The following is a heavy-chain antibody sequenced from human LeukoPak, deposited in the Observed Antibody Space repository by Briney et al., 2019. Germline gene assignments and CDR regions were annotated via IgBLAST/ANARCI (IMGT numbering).Heavy chain of an antibody. Sequence: PSETLSLTCTVSDGSITSLNRYWGWIRQPPGKGLEWIGSIYYSGSTYYNPSLKSRVTISVDTSKNQFSLKLSSVTAADTAVYYCARFGGYRPDYWGQGNLVTVSS. CDR3: ARFGGYRPDY. CDR2: IYYSGST. J-gene: IGHJ4*02. D-gene: IGHD6-13*01. CDR1: DGSITSLNRY. V-gene: IGHV4-39*07.